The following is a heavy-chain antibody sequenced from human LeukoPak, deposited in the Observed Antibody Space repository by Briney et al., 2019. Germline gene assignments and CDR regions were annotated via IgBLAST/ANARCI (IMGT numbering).Heavy chain of an antibody. CDR1: GYTFTSYY. Sequence: ASVKVSCKASGYTFTSYYMHWVRQAPGQGLEWMGIINPSGGSTNYAQKFQGRVNMTRDPSQSTVYLELSSLRSEDTAVYYGASPRGEIHYYYDSSGYNYFDFWGQGTLGTVSS. J-gene: IGHJ4*02. CDR3: ASPRGEIHYYYDSSGYNYFDF. CDR2: INPSGGST. V-gene: IGHV1-46*01. D-gene: IGHD3-22*01.